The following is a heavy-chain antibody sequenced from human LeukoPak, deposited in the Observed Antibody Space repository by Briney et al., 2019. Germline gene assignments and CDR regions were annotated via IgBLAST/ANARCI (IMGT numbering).Heavy chain of an antibody. V-gene: IGHV4-59*01. D-gene: IGHD2-2*01. CDR2: IYYSGST. CDR3: ARGRRVVPAAMDY. J-gene: IGHJ4*02. Sequence: PSETLSLTCTVSGGSISSYYWSWIRQPPGKGLEWIGYIYYSGSTNYNPSLKSRVTISVDTSKNQCSLKLSSVTAADTAVYYCARGRRVVPAAMDYWGQGTLVTVSS. CDR1: GGSISSYY.